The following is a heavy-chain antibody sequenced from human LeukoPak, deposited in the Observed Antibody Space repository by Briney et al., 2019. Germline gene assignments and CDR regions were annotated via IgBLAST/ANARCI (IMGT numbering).Heavy chain of an antibody. CDR2: IIPILGIA. V-gene: IGHV1-69*02. J-gene: IGHJ5*02. Sequence: SVKVSCKASGGTFSSYTTSWVRQAPGQGLEWMGRIIPILGIANYAQKFQGRVTITADKSTSTAYMELSSLRSEDTAVYYCARALPYCSSTSCYSFDPWGQGTLVTVSS. CDR3: ARALPYCSSTSCYSFDP. D-gene: IGHD2-2*01. CDR1: GGTFSSYT.